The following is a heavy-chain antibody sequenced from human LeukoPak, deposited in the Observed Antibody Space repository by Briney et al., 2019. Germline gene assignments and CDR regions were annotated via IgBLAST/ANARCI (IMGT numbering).Heavy chain of an antibody. Sequence: GGSLRLSCVGSGFTFSDAWMSWVRQAPGKGLEWVGRIKSKSDGGTIDYAAPVKGRFTISRDDSRNTLYLQMNGLKTEDAAVYYCTTRRQDGWWGQGTLVTVS. CDR1: GFTFSDAW. D-gene: IGHD2-15*01. CDR2: IKSKSDGGTI. J-gene: IGHJ4*02. V-gene: IGHV3-15*01. CDR3: TTRRQDGW.